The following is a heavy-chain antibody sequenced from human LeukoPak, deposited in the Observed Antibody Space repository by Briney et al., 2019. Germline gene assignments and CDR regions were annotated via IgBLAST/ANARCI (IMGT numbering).Heavy chain of an antibody. J-gene: IGHJ6*03. CDR3: ARNAEWEYDYVLNYYYYYYMDV. Sequence: SGTLSLTCAVSGGSISSSNWWSWVRQPPGKGLEWIGEIYHSGSTNYNPSLKSRVTISVDKSKNQFSLKLSSVTAADTAVYYCARNAEWEYDYVLNYYYYYYMDVWGKGTTVTVSS. CDR1: GGSISSSNW. V-gene: IGHV4-4*02. D-gene: IGHD3-16*01. CDR2: IYHSGST.